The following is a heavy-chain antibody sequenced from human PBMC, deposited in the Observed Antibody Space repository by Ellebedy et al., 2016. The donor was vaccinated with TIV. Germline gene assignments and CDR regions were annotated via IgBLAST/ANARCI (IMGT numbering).Heavy chain of an antibody. V-gene: IGHV4-34*01. CDR1: GGSFSGYY. Sequence: MPSETLSLTCAVYGGSFSGYYWSRIRQPPGKGLEWIGEITHSGSTNNNPSLKSRVTISVDTSKNQFSLNLSSVTAADTAVYYCARGLARDYWGQGTLVTVSS. CDR2: ITHSGST. J-gene: IGHJ4*02. CDR3: ARGLARDY.